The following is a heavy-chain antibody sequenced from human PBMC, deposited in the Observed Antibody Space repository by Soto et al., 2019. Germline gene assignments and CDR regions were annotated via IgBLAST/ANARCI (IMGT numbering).Heavy chain of an antibody. V-gene: IGHV4-59*01. CDR3: ARGQYYYGSGSYFDY. CDR2: IYYSGST. D-gene: IGHD3-10*01. J-gene: IGHJ4*02. Sequence: SETLSLTSTVSGGSISSYYWSWIRQPPGKGLEWIGYIYYSGSTNYNPSLKSRVTISVDTSKNQFSLKLSSVTAADTAVYYCARGQYYYGSGSYFDYWGQGTLVTVSS. CDR1: GGSISSYY.